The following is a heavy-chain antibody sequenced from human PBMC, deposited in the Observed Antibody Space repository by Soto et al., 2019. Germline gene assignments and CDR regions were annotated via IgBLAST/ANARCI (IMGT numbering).Heavy chain of an antibody. Sequence: EVQLLESGGGSLQPGGSLRLSCVVSGFTFSNYGMSWVRQAPGKGLEWVSATSGSGDTTYYADSVKGRFTISRDNSKNTLYVQMNSLRADDTAVYYCANWGKSGSDFWGQGTLVTVSS. CDR3: ANWGKSGSDF. J-gene: IGHJ4*02. CDR2: TSGSGDTT. D-gene: IGHD1-26*01. CDR1: GFTFSNYG. V-gene: IGHV3-23*01.